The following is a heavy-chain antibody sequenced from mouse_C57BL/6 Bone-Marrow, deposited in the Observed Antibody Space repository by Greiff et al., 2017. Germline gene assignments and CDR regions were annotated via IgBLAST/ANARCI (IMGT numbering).Heavy chain of an antibody. J-gene: IGHJ3*01. CDR2: ISSGGSYT. V-gene: IGHV5-6*01. CDR1: GFTFSSYG. D-gene: IGHD2-1*01. Sequence: EVKVVESGGDLVKPGGSLKLSCAASGFTFSSYGMSWVRQTPDKRLEWVATISSGGSYTYYPDSVKGRFTISRDNAKNTLYLQMSSLKSEDTAMYYCARKDGNYVFAYWGQGTLVTVSA. CDR3: ARKDGNYVFAY.